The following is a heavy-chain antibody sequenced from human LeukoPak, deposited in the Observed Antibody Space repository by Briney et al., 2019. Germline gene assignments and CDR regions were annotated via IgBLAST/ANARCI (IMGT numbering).Heavy chain of an antibody. D-gene: IGHD3-10*01. Sequence: PSETLSLTCTVSGGSISSIGYFWSWMRRPAGKGLEWIGHIYSSGNTNYNPSLKSRVTISIDTSKNQFSLKVTSVTAADTAVYYCARVTYGSGNYYAYYYYMDVWGKGTTVTVSS. V-gene: IGHV4-61*09. J-gene: IGHJ6*03. CDR3: ARVTYGSGNYYAYYYYMDV. CDR1: GGSISSIGYF. CDR2: IYSSGNT.